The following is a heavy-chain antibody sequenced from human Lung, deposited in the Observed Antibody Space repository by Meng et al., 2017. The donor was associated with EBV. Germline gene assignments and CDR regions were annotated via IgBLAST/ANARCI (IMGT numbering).Heavy chain of an antibody. CDR1: GYTFTTYG. CDR3: ARDSEAADY. V-gene: IGHV7-4-1*02. D-gene: IGHD6-25*01. CDR2: INTNTGKP. Sequence: QVQLVQSGSELKKPGASVRISCKASGYTFTTYGMKWVRQAPGQGLEWMGWINTNTGKPTYAQGLTGRFVFSLDTSVSTAYLQISSLKAEDTAVYYCARDSEAADYWSQGTLVTVSS. J-gene: IGHJ4*02.